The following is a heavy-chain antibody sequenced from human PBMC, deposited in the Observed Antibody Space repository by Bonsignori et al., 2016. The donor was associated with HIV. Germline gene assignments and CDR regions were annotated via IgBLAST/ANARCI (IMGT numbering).Heavy chain of an antibody. Sequence: GSLRLSCAVYGGSFSGYYWSWIRQPPGKGLEWIGEINHSGSTNYDPPLKSRVTISVDTSKNQFSLKLSSVTAADTAVYYCARGQRYCTNGVCRRFDYWGQGTLVTVSS. CDR1: GGSFSGYY. CDR3: ARGQRYCTNGVCRRFDY. D-gene: IGHD2-8*01. J-gene: IGHJ4*02. CDR2: INHSGST. V-gene: IGHV4-34*01.